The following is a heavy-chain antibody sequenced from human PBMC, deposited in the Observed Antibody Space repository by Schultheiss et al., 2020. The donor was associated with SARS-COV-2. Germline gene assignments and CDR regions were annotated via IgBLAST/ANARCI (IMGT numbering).Heavy chain of an antibody. Sequence: LRLSCTVSGGSISSGGYYWSWIRQHPGKGLEWIGYIYYSGSTNYNPSLKSRVTISVDTSKNQFSLKLSSVTAADTAVYYCARVGIAARPRERGYFDYWGQGTLVTVSS. J-gene: IGHJ4*02. CDR1: GGSISSGGYY. CDR3: ARVGIAARPRERGYFDY. D-gene: IGHD6-6*01. CDR2: IYYSGST. V-gene: IGHV4-31*03.